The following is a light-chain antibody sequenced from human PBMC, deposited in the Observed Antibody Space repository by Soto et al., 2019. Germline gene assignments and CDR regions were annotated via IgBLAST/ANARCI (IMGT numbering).Light chain of an antibody. CDR2: GVS. Sequence: QSVLTQPASVSGSPGQSITISCTRTASDIGNYNYVSWYQQHPGKAPKLIIYGVSNRPSGVSNRFSGSKSGNAASLTISGLQAEDEADYYCSSYTAYTTLWVFGGGTK. CDR1: ASDIGNYNY. V-gene: IGLV2-14*01. CDR3: SSYTAYTTLWV. J-gene: IGLJ3*02.